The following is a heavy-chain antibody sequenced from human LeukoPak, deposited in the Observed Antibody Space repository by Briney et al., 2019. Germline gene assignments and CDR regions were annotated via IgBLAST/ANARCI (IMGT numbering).Heavy chain of an antibody. CDR2: IKQAGSEK. J-gene: IGHJ4*02. V-gene: IGHV3-7*01. CDR3: ARAPVEGNVLRFFRHLYYFDY. D-gene: IGHD3-3*01. CDR1: GFTFSSYW. Sequence: PGGSLRLSCAASGFTFSSYWMSWVRQAPGKGLEWVANIKQAGSEKYYVDSVKGRFTISRDNAKNSLYLQMNSLRAEDTAVYYCARAPVEGNVLRFFRHLYYFDYWGQGTLVTVSS.